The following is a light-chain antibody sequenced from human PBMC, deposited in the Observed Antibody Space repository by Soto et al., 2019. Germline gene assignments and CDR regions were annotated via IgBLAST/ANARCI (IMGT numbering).Light chain of an antibody. CDR1: SSDVGGYDY. CDR2: AVI. CDR3: SSYRSSNTYV. Sequence: QSALTQPASVSGSPGQSITISCTGGSSDVGGYDYVSWYQHHPGKAPKLMIYAVINRASGVSDRFSGSKSGNTASLTISGLQDEDEADYYCSSYRSSNTYVFGTGTKVTVL. V-gene: IGLV2-14*03. J-gene: IGLJ1*01.